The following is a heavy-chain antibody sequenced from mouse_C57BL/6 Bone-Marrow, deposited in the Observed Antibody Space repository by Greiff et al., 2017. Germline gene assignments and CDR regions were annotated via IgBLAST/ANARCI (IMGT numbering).Heavy chain of an antibody. V-gene: IGHV1-85*01. CDR1: GYTFTSYD. J-gene: IGHJ2*01. D-gene: IGHD1-1*01. Sequence: QVQLKESGPALVKPGASVKLSCKASGYTFTSYDINWVKQRPGQGLEWIGWIYPRDGSTKYNEKFKGKATLTVDTSSSTAYMELHSLTSEDSAVYFCAVVPDFDYWGQGTTLTVSS. CDR2: IYPRDGST. CDR3: AVVPDFDY.